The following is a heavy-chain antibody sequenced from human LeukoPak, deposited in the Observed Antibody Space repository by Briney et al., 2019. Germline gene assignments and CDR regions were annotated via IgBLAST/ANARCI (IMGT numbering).Heavy chain of an antibody. D-gene: IGHD3-22*01. CDR2: INPNRGGT. CDR3: ARDREGYYYDSSGYYGY. CDR1: GYTFTGYY. V-gene: IGHV1-2*02. J-gene: IGHJ4*02. Sequence: ASVKVSCMASGYTFTGYYMHWVRQAPGQGLEWMGWINPNRGGTNYAQKFQGRVTMTRDTSIRTAYMELSRLRSDDTAVYYCARDREGYYYDSSGYYGYWGQGTLATVSS.